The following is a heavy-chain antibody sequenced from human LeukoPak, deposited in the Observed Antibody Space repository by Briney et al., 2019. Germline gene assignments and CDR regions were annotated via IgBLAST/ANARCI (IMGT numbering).Heavy chain of an antibody. CDR3: AREPPLWSGSLNWFDR. J-gene: IGHJ5*02. CDR1: GYTFTSYG. V-gene: IGHV1-18*01. Sequence: ASVKLSCKASGYTFTSYGISWVRQAPGQGLEWMGWISAYNGNTNYAQKLQGRVTMTTDTSTSTAYMELRSLRSDDTAVYYCAREPPLWSGSLNWFDRWGQGTLVTVSS. D-gene: IGHD3-3*01. CDR2: ISAYNGNT.